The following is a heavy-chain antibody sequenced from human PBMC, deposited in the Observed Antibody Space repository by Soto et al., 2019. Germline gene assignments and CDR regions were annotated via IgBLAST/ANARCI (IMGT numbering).Heavy chain of an antibody. V-gene: IGHV1-69*13. CDR2: IIPIFGTA. Sequence: SSVKVACKASGGTFSSYAISWVRQAPGQGLEWMGGIIPIFGTANYAQTFQGRVTITADESTSTAYMELSSLRSEDTAVYYCARVPSIAARLNGHWFDPWRQGTLVTVSA. CDR1: GGTFSSYA. D-gene: IGHD6-6*01. J-gene: IGHJ5*02. CDR3: ARVPSIAARLNGHWFDP.